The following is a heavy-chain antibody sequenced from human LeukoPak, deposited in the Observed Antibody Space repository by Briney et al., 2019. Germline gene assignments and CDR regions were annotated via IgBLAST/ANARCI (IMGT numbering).Heavy chain of an antibody. D-gene: IGHD6-13*01. V-gene: IGHV3-9*01. CDR3: AKVSSWSNFDY. Sequence: GGSLRLSCAGSGFTFSNYWMHWVRQAPGKGLEWVSGISWNSGSIGYADSVKGRFTVSRDNAKNSLYLQMNSLRAEDTALYYCAKVSSWSNFDYWGQGTLVTVSS. CDR2: ISWNSGSI. J-gene: IGHJ4*02. CDR1: GFTFSNYW.